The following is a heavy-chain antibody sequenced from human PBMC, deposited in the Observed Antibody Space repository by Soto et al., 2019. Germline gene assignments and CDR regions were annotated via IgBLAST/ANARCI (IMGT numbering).Heavy chain of an antibody. J-gene: IGHJ6*02. Sequence: GASVKVSCKASGYTFTGYYMRWVRQAPGQGLEWMGWINPNSGGTNYAQKFQGWVTMTRDTSISTAYMELSRLRSDDTAVYYCARDRIIAVAGRVSFYSYGMDVWGQGTTVTVSS. CDR1: GYTFTGYY. D-gene: IGHD6-19*01. V-gene: IGHV1-2*04. CDR2: INPNSGGT. CDR3: ARDRIIAVAGRVSFYSYGMDV.